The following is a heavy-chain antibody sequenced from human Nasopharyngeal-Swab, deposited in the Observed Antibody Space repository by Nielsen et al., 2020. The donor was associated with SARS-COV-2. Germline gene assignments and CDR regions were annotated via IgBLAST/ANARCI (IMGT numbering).Heavy chain of an antibody. CDR3: ARRGETGSRSLDY. J-gene: IGHJ4*02. V-gene: IGHV5-51*01. D-gene: IGHD1-26*01. CDR2: IYPGDSDT. Sequence: VRQMPGKGLEWMGIIYPGDSDTRYSPSFQGQVTISADKSISTAYLQWNSLKASDNAIYYCARRGETGSRSLDYWGQGTLVTVSS.